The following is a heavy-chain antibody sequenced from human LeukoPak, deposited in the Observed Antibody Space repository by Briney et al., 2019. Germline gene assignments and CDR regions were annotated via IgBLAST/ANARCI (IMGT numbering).Heavy chain of an antibody. V-gene: IGHV1-2*02. CDR1: GYTFTGYY. J-gene: IGHJ4*02. CDR3: ARLSLGWNDIDY. CDR2: INPNSRGT. Sequence: ASVKVSCKASGYTFTGYYMHSVRQAPGQGLEWMGWINPNSRGTNYAQKFQGRVTMTRDTSISTAYMELSRLRSDDTAVYYCARLSLGWNDIDYWGQGTLVTVSA. D-gene: IGHD1-1*01.